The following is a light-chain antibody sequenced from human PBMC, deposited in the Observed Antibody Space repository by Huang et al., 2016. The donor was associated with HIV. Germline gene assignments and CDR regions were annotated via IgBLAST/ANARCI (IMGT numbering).Light chain of an antibody. Sequence: DIQMTQSPSSLSASVGDRVTITCQASHDISNYLSWYQHKPGRAPKPLIFDASSLETGVPSRFSGSGSGTCFTLTIASLQPEDVATYYCQHYDDPYTFGQGTKLEIK. V-gene: IGKV1-33*01. J-gene: IGKJ2*01. CDR1: HDISNY. CDR2: DAS. CDR3: QHYDDPYT.